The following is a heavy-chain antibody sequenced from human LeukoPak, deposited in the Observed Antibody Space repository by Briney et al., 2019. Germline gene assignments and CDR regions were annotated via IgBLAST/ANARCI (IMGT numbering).Heavy chain of an antibody. J-gene: IGHJ4*02. D-gene: IGHD3-22*01. Sequence: SETLSLTCAVYGGSFSGYYWSWIRQPPGKGLEWIGEINHSGSTNYNPSLKSRVTISVDTSKNQFSLKLSSVTAADTAVYYCAGDHGYYYDSSGYRGSFDYWGQGTLVTVSS. CDR2: INHSGST. V-gene: IGHV4-34*01. CDR3: AGDHGYYYDSSGYRGSFDY. CDR1: GGSFSGYY.